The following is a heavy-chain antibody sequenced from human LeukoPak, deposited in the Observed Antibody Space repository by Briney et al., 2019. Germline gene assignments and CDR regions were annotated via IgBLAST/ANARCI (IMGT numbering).Heavy chain of an antibody. J-gene: IGHJ4*02. D-gene: IGHD3-9*01. CDR2: IRSKAYGGTT. V-gene: IGHV3-49*04. Sequence: GRSLRLSCTASGFTFGDYAMCWVRQAPGKGLEWVGFIRSKAYGGTTEYAASVKGRFTISRDDSKSIAYLQMNSLKTEDTAVYYCTRLGGNILTGYSHDYWGQGTLVTVSS. CDR3: TRLGGNILTGYSHDY. CDR1: GFTFGDYA.